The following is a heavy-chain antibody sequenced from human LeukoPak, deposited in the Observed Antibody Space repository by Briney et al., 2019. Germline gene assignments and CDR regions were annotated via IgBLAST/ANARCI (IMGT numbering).Heavy chain of an antibody. CDR1: GYTFTSYY. CDR3: ARVGNPLVTVFAWFDP. Sequence: GASVKVSCKASGYTFTSYYMHWVRQAPGQGLERMGIINPSGGSTSYAQKFQGRVTMTRDTSTSTVYMELSSLRSEDTAVYYCARVGNPLVTVFAWFDPWGQGTQVTVSS. J-gene: IGHJ5*02. D-gene: IGHD3-3*01. V-gene: IGHV1-46*01. CDR2: INPSGGST.